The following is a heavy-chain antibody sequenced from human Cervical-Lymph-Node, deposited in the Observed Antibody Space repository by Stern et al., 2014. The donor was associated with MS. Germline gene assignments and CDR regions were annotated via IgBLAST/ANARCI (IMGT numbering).Heavy chain of an antibody. CDR2: IKGKTDGGTT. Sequence: EVQLLESGGGLVKPGGSLRLSCAASGFSFTSAWMTWVRQAPGQGLEFVGRIKGKTDGGTTDYAAPVKGRFTISTDDSKKMLHQQMNRLKTDDTAVYYCATATGTPNYFYGMEVWGQGTTVTVSS. D-gene: IGHD1/OR15-1a*01. J-gene: IGHJ6*02. CDR1: GFSFTSAW. CDR3: ATATGTPNYFYGMEV. V-gene: IGHV3-15*01.